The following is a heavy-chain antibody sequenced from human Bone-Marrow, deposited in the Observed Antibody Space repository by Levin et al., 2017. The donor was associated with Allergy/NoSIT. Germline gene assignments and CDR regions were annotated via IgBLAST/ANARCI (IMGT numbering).Heavy chain of an antibody. CDR1: GGSFKGHY. V-gene: IGHV4-34*01. D-gene: IGHD2-15*01. J-gene: IGHJ6*03. Sequence: SETLSLTCAVQGGSFKGHYWTWIRQAPGKGLEWIGEVHYSGSTNSNRSLRSRVTMSVDSSKNRFSLNLTSVTAEDTAVYFCVRGARWFSSGSYFYYMDVWGTGTTVIVSS. CDR3: VRGARWFSSGSYFYYMDV. CDR2: VHYSGST.